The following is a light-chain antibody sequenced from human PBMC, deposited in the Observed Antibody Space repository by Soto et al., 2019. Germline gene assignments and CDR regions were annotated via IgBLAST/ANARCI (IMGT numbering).Light chain of an antibody. CDR2: RVS. V-gene: IGKV2-30*01. CDR3: MQGTHWPPT. J-gene: IGKJ1*01. CDR1: QRVVYIDGIAY. Sequence: VVMNPSPLSLPVTLGQPASICCRSSQRVVYIDGIAYLTWFQQRPGQSPRRLLYRVSNLDSGVSDRFSVSGSGTDFTLKISRVEAEDGGVYYCMQGTHWPPTFGRGTKVEI.